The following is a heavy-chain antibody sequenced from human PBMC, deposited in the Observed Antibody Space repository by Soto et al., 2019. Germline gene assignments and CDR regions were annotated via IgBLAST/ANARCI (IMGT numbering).Heavy chain of an antibody. D-gene: IGHD3-3*01. V-gene: IGHV4-34*01. CDR1: GGSFSGYY. CDR2: INHSGST. J-gene: IGHJ4*02. Sequence: PSETLSLTCAVYGGSFSGYYWSWIRQPPGKGLEWIGEINHSGSTNYNPSLKSRVTISVDTSKNQFSLKLSSVTAADTAVYYCATRYDFWSGYKYYFDYWGQGTLVTVS. CDR3: ATRYDFWSGYKYYFDY.